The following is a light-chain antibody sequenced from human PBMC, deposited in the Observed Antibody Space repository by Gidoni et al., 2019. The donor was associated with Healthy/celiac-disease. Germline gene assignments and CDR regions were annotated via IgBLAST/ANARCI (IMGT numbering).Light chain of an antibody. J-gene: IGKJ1*01. CDR1: QSISSY. V-gene: IGKV1-39*01. CDR2: AAS. Sequence: DIQMTQSPSSLSASVGDRVTITCRASQSISSYLNWYQQKPGKAPKLLIFAASSLQSEVPSRFSGSGSGTDFTLPISRLQPEDFATYFCRQGYSTLGTFGQGTKVEIK. CDR3: RQGYSTLGT.